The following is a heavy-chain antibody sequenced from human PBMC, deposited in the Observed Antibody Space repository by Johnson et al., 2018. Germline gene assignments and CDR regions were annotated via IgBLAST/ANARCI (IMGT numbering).Heavy chain of an antibody. J-gene: IGHJ3*02. V-gene: IGHV3-13*01. Sequence: VQLVQSGGGWVQPGGSLRLSCAASGFTFSSYDMHWVRQATGKGLEWVSGIGSAGDTYYPGSVKGRFTISRENAKNSLYLQRNSLRAGDTAVYYCARERDDGSGISAFDIWGQGTMVTVSS. CDR3: ARERDDGSGISAFDI. CDR1: GFTFSSYD. CDR2: IGSAGDT. D-gene: IGHD3-10*01.